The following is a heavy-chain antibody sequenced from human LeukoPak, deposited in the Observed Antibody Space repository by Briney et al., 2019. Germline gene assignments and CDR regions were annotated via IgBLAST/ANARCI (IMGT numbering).Heavy chain of an antibody. J-gene: IGHJ4*02. CDR2: IQPDGIDT. CDR3: AKRDRTTEFDY. Sequence: PGGSLRLSCATSGFNFNNYGMHWVREPPGKGLEWVALIQPDGIDTYYADSVKGRFTVFRDNSKSTLSLQLNSLTPDDTAIYYCAKRDRTTEFDYWGQGTLVTVSS. V-gene: IGHV3-30*02. D-gene: IGHD1-1*01. CDR1: GFNFNNYG.